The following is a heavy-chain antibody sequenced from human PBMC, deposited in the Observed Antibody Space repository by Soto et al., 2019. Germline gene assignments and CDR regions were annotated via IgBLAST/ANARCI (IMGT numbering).Heavy chain of an antibody. Sequence: GGSLRLSCAASGFTFSSYSMNWFRQAPGKGLEWVSSISSSSSYIYYADSVKGRFTISRDNAKNSLYLQMNSLRAEDTAVYYCARSPHYYDSSGYLDYWGQGTLVTVSS. J-gene: IGHJ4*02. D-gene: IGHD3-22*01. CDR3: ARSPHYYDSSGYLDY. CDR1: GFTFSSYS. V-gene: IGHV3-21*01. CDR2: ISSSSSYI.